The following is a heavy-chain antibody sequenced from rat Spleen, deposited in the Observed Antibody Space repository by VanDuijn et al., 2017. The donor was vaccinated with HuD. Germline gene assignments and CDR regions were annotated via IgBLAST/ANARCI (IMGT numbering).Heavy chain of an antibody. CDR1: GFTFSDYY. V-gene: IGHV5-17*01. Sequence: EVQLVESGGGLVQSGRSLKLSCAASGFTFSDYYMAWVRQAPTKGLEWVASISYDGNAPYYRDSVKGRFTISRDNAKSTLYLQMDSLRSEDTATYYCARHRLYYYDGTYYYSRVMDAWGQGASVTVSS. CDR3: ARHRLYYYDGTYYYSRVMDA. J-gene: IGHJ4*01. CDR2: ISYDGNAP. D-gene: IGHD1-12*02.